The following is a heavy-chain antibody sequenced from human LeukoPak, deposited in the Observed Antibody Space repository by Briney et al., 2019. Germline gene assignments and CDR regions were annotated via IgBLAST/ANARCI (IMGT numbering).Heavy chain of an antibody. CDR2: IYHSGSI. V-gene: IGHV4-59*08. CDR1: GGSISSYY. Sequence: SETLSLTCTVSGGSISSYYWSWIRQPPGKGLESIGTIYHSGSIYYNPSLKSRVTISVDTSKNQFSLKLSSLTAADTAVYYCARAIRTGLGIGSFDGWGQGTLVTVSS. J-gene: IGHJ4*02. D-gene: IGHD7-27*01. CDR3: ARAIRTGLGIGSFDG.